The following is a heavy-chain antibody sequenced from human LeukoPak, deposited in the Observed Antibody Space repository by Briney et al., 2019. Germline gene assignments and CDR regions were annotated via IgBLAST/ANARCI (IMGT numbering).Heavy chain of an antibody. CDR2: IYPGDSDT. D-gene: IGHD2-8*01. V-gene: IGHV5-51*01. CDR1: VYSFTSYW. CDR3: ARTGCELRDSALDAFDI. J-gene: IGHJ3*02. Sequence: GESLKISCKRSVYSFTSYWIDWVRQMPGKGLEWMRIIYPGDSDTRYSPSFQGQVTISADKSISTAYLQWSSLKASDTAMYYCARTGCELRDSALDAFDIWGQGTMVTVSS.